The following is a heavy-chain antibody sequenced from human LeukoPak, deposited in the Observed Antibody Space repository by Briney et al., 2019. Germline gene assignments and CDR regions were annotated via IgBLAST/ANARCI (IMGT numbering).Heavy chain of an antibody. J-gene: IGHJ4*02. Sequence: GGSLRLSCAASGFTFDDYAMHWVRQAPGKGLEWVSSISSTSNYIYYPDSVKGRFTISRDNAKNSLYLQINSLRAEDTAVYYCARDFFAATGAGTNFDYWGQGTLVTVSS. CDR2: ISSTSNYI. D-gene: IGHD6-13*01. CDR1: GFTFDDYA. V-gene: IGHV3-21*01. CDR3: ARDFFAATGAGTNFDY.